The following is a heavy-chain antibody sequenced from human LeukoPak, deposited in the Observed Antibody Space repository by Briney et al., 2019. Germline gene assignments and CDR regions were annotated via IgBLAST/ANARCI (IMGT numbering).Heavy chain of an antibody. CDR3: AKALAAAAPAFYGMDV. CDR2: ISGSGGST. V-gene: IGHV3-23*01. CDR1: GFTFSSYA. Sequence: PGGSLRLSCAASGFTFSSYAMSWVRQAPGKGLEWVSAISGSGGSTYYADSVKGRFTISRDNSKNTLYLQMNSLRAEDTAVYYCAKALAAAAPAFYGMDVWGEGTTVTVSS. J-gene: IGHJ6*04. D-gene: IGHD6-13*01.